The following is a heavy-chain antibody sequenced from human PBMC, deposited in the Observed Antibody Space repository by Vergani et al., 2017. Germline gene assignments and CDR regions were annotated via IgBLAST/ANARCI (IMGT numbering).Heavy chain of an antibody. CDR3: ARGIVVPAAIEFYYGMDV. J-gene: IGHJ6*02. V-gene: IGHV3-33*01. CDR2: IWYDGSNK. CDR1: GFTFSSYG. Sequence: QVQLVESGGGVVRPGRSLRLSCAASGFTFSSYGMHWVRQAPGKGLEWVAVIWYDGSNKYYADSVKGRFTISRDNSKNTLYLQMNSLRAEDTAVYYCARGIVVPAAIEFYYGMDVWGQGTTVTVSS. D-gene: IGHD2-2*01.